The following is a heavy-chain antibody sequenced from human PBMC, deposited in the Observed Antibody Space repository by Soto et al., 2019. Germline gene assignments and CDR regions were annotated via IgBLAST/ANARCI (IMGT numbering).Heavy chain of an antibody. V-gene: IGHV1-24*01. D-gene: IGHD6-6*01. Sequence: ASVKVSCKVSGYTLTELSVHWVRQAPGKGLEWMGGFDPEDGETIYAQKFQGRVTMTEDTSTDTAYMELSSLRSEDTAVYYCATRDGRPYYYYYYGMDVWGQGTTVTVSS. CDR3: ATRDGRPYYYYYYGMDV. CDR2: FDPEDGET. CDR1: GYTLTELS. J-gene: IGHJ6*02.